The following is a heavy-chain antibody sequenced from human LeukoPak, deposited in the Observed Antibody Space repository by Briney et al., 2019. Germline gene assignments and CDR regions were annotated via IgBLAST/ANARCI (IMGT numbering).Heavy chain of an antibody. Sequence: GGSLRLSCAASGFTFSSHAMSWVRQAPGKGLEWVLSFSGSGGSTYYADSVKGRFTISRDNAKNSLYLQMNSLRAEDMALYYCAKGRGLSYDYGVDYWGQGTLVTVSS. CDR3: AKGRGLSYDYGVDY. V-gene: IGHV3-23*01. J-gene: IGHJ4*02. D-gene: IGHD4-17*01. CDR1: GFTFSSHA. CDR2: FSGSGGST.